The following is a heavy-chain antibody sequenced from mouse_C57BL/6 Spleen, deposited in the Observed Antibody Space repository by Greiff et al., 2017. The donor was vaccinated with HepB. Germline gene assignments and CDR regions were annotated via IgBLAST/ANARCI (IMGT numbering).Heavy chain of an antibody. Sequence: VQLQQSGAELVRPGTSVKVSCKASGYAFTNYLIEWVKQRPGQGLEWIGVINPGSGGTNFNEKFKGKATLTADKSSSTAYMQLSSLTSEESAVYFCARAGAYYSNYVGLFAYWGQGTLVTVSA. CDR3: ARAGAYYSNYVGLFAY. CDR1: GYAFTNYL. V-gene: IGHV1-54*01. D-gene: IGHD2-5*01. J-gene: IGHJ3*01. CDR2: INPGSGGT.